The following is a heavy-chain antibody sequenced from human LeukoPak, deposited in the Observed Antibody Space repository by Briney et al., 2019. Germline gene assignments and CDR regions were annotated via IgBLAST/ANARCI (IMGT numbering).Heavy chain of an antibody. CDR2: ISDSGART. V-gene: IGHV3-23*01. J-gene: IGHJ1*01. CDR3: VKDRCXRXXXXEV. CDR1: GFTFSTYA. Sequence: TGGSLRLSCAASGFTFSTYAMTWVRQAPGRGLEWISGISDSGARTSYTGSVEGRFTISRDNSENTLYLQMSSLRAEDTALYYCVKDRCXRXXXXEVWGQXXLXTVSS.